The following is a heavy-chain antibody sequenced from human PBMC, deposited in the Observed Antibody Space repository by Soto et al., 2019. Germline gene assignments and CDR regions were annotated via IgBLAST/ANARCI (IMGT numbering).Heavy chain of an antibody. V-gene: IGHV3-64D*06. J-gene: IGHJ5*02. D-gene: IGHD3-3*01. CDR3: VKGMTDFWSGYYDNWFDP. CDR1: GFTFSSYA. CDR2: ISSNGGST. Sequence: GGSLRLSCSASGFTFSSYAMHWVRQAPGKGLEYASAISSNGGSTYYADSVKGRFTISRDNSKNTLYLQMSSLRAEDTAVYYCVKGMTDFWSGYYDNWFDPWGQGTLVTVSS.